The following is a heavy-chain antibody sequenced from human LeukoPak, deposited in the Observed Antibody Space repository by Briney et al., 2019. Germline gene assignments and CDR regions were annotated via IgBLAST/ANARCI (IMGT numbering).Heavy chain of an antibody. CDR3: AREPREYYYDSSDYYGY. CDR2: INPNSGGT. D-gene: IGHD3-22*01. V-gene: IGHV1-2*02. J-gene: IGHJ4*02. Sequence: ASVKVSCKASGYTFTGYYMHWVRQAPGQGLEWMGWINPNSGGTTYAQKFQGRVTMTRDTSISTAYMELSRLRSDDTAVYYCAREPREYYYDSSDYYGYWGQGTLVTVSS. CDR1: GYTFTGYY.